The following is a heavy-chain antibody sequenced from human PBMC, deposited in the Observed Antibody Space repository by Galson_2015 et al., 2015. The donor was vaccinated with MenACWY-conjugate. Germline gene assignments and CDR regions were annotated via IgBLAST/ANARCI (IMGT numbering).Heavy chain of an antibody. CDR2: IRYDGSNK. V-gene: IGHV3-30*02. J-gene: IGHJ4*02. D-gene: IGHD5-24*01. CDR1: GFTFSSYG. Sequence: SLRLSCAASGFTFSSYGMHWVRQAPGKGLEWVAFIRYDGSNKYYADSVKGRFTISRDNSKNTLYLQMNSLRAEDTAVYYCAKDLGMATVPGFDYWGQGTLVTVSS. CDR3: AKDLGMATVPGFDY.